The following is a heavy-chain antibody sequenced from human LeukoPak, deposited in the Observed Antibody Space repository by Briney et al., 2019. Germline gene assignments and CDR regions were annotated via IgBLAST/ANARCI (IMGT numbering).Heavy chain of an antibody. CDR1: GFTFSTYA. D-gene: IGHD2/OR15-2a*01. CDR2: ISGSGGGT. Sequence: PGGSLRLSCAASGFTFSTYAMSWVRQAAGKGLEWVSLISGSGGGTYYADSVKGRFTISRDNSKNTLYLQMNSLRAEDTAVYYCAKDQSEYYHGYFESWGQGTLVTVSS. J-gene: IGHJ4*02. CDR3: AKDQSEYYHGYFES. V-gene: IGHV3-23*01.